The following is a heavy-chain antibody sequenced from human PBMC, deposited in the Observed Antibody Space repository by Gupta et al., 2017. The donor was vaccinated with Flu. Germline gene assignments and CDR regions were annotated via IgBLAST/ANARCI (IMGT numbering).Heavy chain of an antibody. CDR1: GFTLTTYA. CDR2: ISSSGSTI. J-gene: IGHJ4*02. V-gene: IGHV3-48*03. Sequence: SGFTLTTYAFMWVRQAPRKGLEWLSYISSSGSTIYYADSVKGRFTISRDDAKDSLYLQMNSLRAEDTAVYYCAPAAPNFDYWGQGALVAVSS. D-gene: IGHD2-15*01. CDR3: APAAPNFDY.